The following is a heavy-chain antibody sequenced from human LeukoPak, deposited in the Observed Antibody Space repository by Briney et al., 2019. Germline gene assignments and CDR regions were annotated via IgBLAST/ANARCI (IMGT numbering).Heavy chain of an antibody. CDR2: MNPNSGNT. J-gene: IGHJ6*02. CDR1: GYTFTSYD. Sequence: GASVKVSCKASGYTFTSYDINWVRQATGQGLEWMGWMNPNSGNTGYAQKFQGRVTMTRNTSISTAYMELSSLRSEDTAVHYCARVNYYDSSGYPVKNGMDVWGQGTTVTVSS. V-gene: IGHV1-8*01. D-gene: IGHD3-22*01. CDR3: ARVNYYDSSGYPVKNGMDV.